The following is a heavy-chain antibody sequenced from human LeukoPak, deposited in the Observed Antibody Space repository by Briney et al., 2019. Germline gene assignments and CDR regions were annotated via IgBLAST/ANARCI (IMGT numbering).Heavy chain of an antibody. D-gene: IGHD2-15*01. Sequence: GESLKISCQGSGNNFSNHWIGWVRQMPGEGLEWMGIIYPDDSDTRYSPSFQGQVTISAHNSRSTAYLQCDSLKAGHAFLYFCATVRGGTLFNPFDYWGQGTLVTVSS. V-gene: IGHV5-51*01. CDR3: ATVRGGTLFNPFDY. CDR2: IYPDDSDT. CDR1: GNNFSNHW. J-gene: IGHJ4*02.